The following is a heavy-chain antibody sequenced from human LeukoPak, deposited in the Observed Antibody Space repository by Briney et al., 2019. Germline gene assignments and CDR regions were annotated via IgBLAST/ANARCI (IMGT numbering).Heavy chain of an antibody. D-gene: IGHD1-14*01. V-gene: IGHV6-1*01. CDR2: IFFGSKWYN. CDR3: ARGNYNTLDY. Sequence: SQTLPLTCGISGDSVSSNSAAWNWIRQSPSRGLEWLGRIFFGSKWYNDYAVSVQGRISINPDTSKNQFSLQLNSVTPEDTAIYYCARGNYNTLDYWGQGTLVTVSS. J-gene: IGHJ4*02. CDR1: GDSVSSNSAA.